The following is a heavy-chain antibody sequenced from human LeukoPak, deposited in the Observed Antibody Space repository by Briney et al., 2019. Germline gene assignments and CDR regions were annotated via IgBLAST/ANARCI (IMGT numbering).Heavy chain of an antibody. V-gene: IGHV1-69*13. CDR3: ARGTIAAAYDRFDP. CDR2: IIPIFGTA. Sequence: ASVKVSCKASGGTFSSYAISWVRQAPGQGLEWMGGIIPIFGTANYAQKFQGRVTITADESTSTAYMELSSLRSEDTAVYYCARGTIAAAYDRFDPWGQGTLVTVSS. D-gene: IGHD6-13*01. J-gene: IGHJ5*02. CDR1: GGTFSSYA.